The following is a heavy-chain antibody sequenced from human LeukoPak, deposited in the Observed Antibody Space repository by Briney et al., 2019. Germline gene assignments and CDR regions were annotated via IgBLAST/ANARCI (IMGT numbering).Heavy chain of an antibody. CDR2: IYHSGST. Sequence: PSETLSLTCAVSGGPISSSNWWSWVRQPPGKGLEWIGEIYHSGSTNYNPSLKSRVTISVDTSKNQFSLKLSSVTAADTAVYYCARLGSGSSSWQTLDYWGQGTLVTVSS. CDR1: GGPISSSNW. CDR3: ARLGSGSSSWQTLDY. J-gene: IGHJ4*02. V-gene: IGHV4-4*02. D-gene: IGHD6-13*01.